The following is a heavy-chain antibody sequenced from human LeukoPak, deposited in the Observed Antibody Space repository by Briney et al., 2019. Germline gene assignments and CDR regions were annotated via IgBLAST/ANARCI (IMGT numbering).Heavy chain of an antibody. Sequence: PSETLSLTCTVSGGSISSGDYYWSWVRQPPGKGLEWVGYIYDSGSGSTYQNPSLKSRVTISVDTSKNQFSLKLSSVTAADTAVYYCARHGFPFDYWGQGTLVTVSS. CDR2: IYDSGSGST. CDR1: GGSISSGDYY. J-gene: IGHJ4*02. CDR3: ARHGFPFDY. D-gene: IGHD5-24*01. V-gene: IGHV4-30-4*08.